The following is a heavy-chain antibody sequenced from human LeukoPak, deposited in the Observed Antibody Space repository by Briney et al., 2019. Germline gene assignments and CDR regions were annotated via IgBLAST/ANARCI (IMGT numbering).Heavy chain of an antibody. J-gene: IGHJ4*02. V-gene: IGHV4-30-4*01. CDR3: AMAISGSYSGIDY. D-gene: IGHD1-26*01. CDR2: IYYSGST. CDR1: GGSISSGDYY. Sequence: SQTLSLTCTVSGGSISSGDYYWSWIRQPPGKGLEWIGYIYYSGSTYYNPSLKSRVTISVDTSKNQFSLKLSSVTAADTAVYYCAMAISGSYSGIDYWGQGTLVTVSS.